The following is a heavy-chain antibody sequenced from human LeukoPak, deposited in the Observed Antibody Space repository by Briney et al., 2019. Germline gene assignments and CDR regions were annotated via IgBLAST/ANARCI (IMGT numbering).Heavy chain of an antibody. Sequence: GGTLSLSCAASGFTFSSYSMNWVRQAPGKGLEWVSSISSSSSYIYYADSVKGRFTISRDNPKNSLYLQMNSLRAEDTAVYYCASARQTYDSSGFDYWGQGTLVTVSS. J-gene: IGHJ4*02. CDR1: GFTFSSYS. CDR2: ISSSSSYI. V-gene: IGHV3-21*01. D-gene: IGHD3-22*01. CDR3: ASARQTYDSSGFDY.